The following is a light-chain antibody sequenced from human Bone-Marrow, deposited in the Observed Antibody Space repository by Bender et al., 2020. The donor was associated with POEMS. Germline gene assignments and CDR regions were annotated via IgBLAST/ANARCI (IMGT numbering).Light chain of an antibody. CDR2: RNN. J-gene: IGLJ2*01. Sequence: QSVLTPSPSTSGTPGQRVTISCSGSRSNIGNNYVSWYQRLPGTAPRLLIYRNNQRPSGVPARFSGSKSGTSASLSISGLRSEDEGDYSCAAWDDSLTGPAFGGGTRLTVL. V-gene: IGLV1-47*01. CDR1: RSNIGNNY. CDR3: AAWDDSLTGPA.